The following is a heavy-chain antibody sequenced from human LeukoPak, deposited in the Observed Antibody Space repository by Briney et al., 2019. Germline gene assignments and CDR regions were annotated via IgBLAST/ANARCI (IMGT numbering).Heavy chain of an antibody. J-gene: IGHJ4*02. CDR1: GFTFSIYA. D-gene: IGHD3-3*01. V-gene: IGHV3-23*01. CDR3: TKELYIRAFILAY. CDR2: TSGSGGTK. Sequence: GGSLRLSCAASGFTFSIYAMSRVRQAPTNELKWFSTTSGSGGTKYYADSAKRWFTTSTDNSNNTLYLPMSSLRDADTAVYYCTKELYIRAFILAYWGQGTLLTVSA.